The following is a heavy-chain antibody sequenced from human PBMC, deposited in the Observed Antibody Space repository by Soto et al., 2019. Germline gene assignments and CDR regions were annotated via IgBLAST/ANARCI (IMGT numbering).Heavy chain of an antibody. V-gene: IGHV4-59*01. CDR1: GGSISSYY. J-gene: IGHJ4*02. Sequence: SETLSLTCTVSGGSISSYYWSWIRQPPGKGLEWIGYIYYSGSTNYNPSLKSRVTISVDTSKNQFSLKLSSVTAADTAVYYCASGGSSKTYFDYWGQGTLVTVSS. D-gene: IGHD2-15*01. CDR2: IYYSGST. CDR3: ASGGSSKTYFDY.